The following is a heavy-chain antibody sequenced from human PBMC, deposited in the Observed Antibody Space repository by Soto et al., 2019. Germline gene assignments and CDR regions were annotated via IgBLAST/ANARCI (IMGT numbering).Heavy chain of an antibody. CDR1: GGSVSSGSYY. J-gene: IGHJ6*02. CDR2: IYCSGST. V-gene: IGHV4-61*01. CDR3: ARDSAGITGNYYYYGMDV. D-gene: IGHD1-20*01. Sequence: SETLSLTCTVSGGSVSSGSYYWSWIRQPPGKGLEWIGYIYCSGSTNYNPSLKSRVTISVDTSKNQFSLKLSSVTAADTAVYYCARDSAGITGNYYYYGMDVWGQGTTVTVSS.